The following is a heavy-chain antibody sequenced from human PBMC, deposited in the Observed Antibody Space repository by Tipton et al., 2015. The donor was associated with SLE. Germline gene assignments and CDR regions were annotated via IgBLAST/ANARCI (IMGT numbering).Heavy chain of an antibody. D-gene: IGHD1-26*01. V-gene: IGHV4-61*02. CDR2: IFSRGST. J-gene: IGHJ6*03. Sequence: TLSLTCTVSGASISSGSSYWSWIRQPAGKGLEWIGRIFSRGSTNSNLSLKSRVPISLDASKNQFSLKLSSVTAADTAVYYCARDSVGLVDNYHYYYMDVWGKGTTVTISS. CDR1: GASISSGSSY. CDR3: ARDSVGLVDNYHYYYMDV.